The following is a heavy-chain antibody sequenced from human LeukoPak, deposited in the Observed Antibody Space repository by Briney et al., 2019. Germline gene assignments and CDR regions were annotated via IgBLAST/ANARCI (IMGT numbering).Heavy chain of an antibody. D-gene: IGHD1-1*01. J-gene: IGHJ4*02. CDR3: ARTPKLERRPTTFDY. V-gene: IGHV3-21*01. CDR2: ISSSSSYI. Sequence: GGSLRLSCAASGFTFSSYSMNWVRQAPGKGLEWVSPISSSSSYIYYADSVKGRFTISRDNAKNSLYLQMNSLRAEDTAVYYCARTPKLERRPTTFDYWGQGTLVTVSS. CDR1: GFTFSSYS.